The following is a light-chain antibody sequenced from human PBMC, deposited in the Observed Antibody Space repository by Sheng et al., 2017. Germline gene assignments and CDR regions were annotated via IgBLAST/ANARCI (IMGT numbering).Light chain of an antibody. V-gene: IGKV3-11*01. Sequence: ETVMTQSPGTLSVSPGERATLSCRASQSVSSNLAWYQQKPGQAPRLLIYDASNRATGIPARFSGSGSGTDFTLTISSLEPEDFAVYYCQQRSNWPPEYTFGQGTKLEIK. CDR1: QSVSSN. J-gene: IGKJ2*01. CDR3: QQRSNWPPEYT. CDR2: DAS.